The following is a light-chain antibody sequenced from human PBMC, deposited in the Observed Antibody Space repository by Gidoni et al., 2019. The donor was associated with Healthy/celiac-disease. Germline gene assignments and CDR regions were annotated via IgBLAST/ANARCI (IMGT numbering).Light chain of an antibody. J-gene: IGKJ3*01. Sequence: AIRMTQSPSSFSASTGDRVTITCRASQGISSYLAWYQQKPGKAPKLLIYAASTLQSGVPSRFSGSGSGTDFTLTISCLQSEDFATYYCQQYYSLFTLVPGTKVDIK. CDR2: AAS. V-gene: IGKV1-8*01. CDR1: QGISSY. CDR3: QQYYSLFT.